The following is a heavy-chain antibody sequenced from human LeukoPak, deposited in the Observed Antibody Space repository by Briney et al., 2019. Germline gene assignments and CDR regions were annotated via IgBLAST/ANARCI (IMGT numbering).Heavy chain of an antibody. CDR2: INHSGST. D-gene: IGHD3-22*01. CDR1: GGSFSSYN. Sequence: SETLSLTCAVYGGSFSSYNWSWIRQPPGKGLEWIGEINHSGSTNYNPSLKSRVTISVDTSKNQFSLKLTSVTAADTAVYYCARAQVGLVVLSYWGQGSLVTVSS. CDR3: ARAQVGLVVLSY. J-gene: IGHJ4*02. V-gene: IGHV4-34*01.